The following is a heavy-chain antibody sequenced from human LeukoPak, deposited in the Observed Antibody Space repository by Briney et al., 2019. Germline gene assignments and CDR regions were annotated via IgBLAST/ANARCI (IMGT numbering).Heavy chain of an antibody. D-gene: IGHD6-13*01. V-gene: IGHV4-59*08. CDR1: GGSISSYY. CDR3: ARPGIAATGAFDC. Sequence: PSETLSLTCTVSGGSISSYYWSWIRQPPGKGLEWIGYIYYSGSTNYNPSLKSRVTISIATSKNQFSLKLSSVTAADTAVYFCARPGIAATGAFDCWGPGTMVTVSS. CDR2: IYYSGST. J-gene: IGHJ4*02.